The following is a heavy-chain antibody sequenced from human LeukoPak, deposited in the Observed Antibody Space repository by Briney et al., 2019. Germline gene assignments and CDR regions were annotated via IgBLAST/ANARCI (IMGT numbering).Heavy chain of an antibody. D-gene: IGHD2-2*02. V-gene: IGHV1-46*01. J-gene: IGHJ4*02. CDR2: INPSGGST. Sequence: ASVKVSCKASGYTFTSYYMHWVRQAPGQGLEWMGIINPSGGSTSYAQKFQGRVTMTRDTSTSTVYMELSGLTSDDTAVYYCARVPGPYTTSRFDFWGQGTLVTVSS. CDR3: ARVPGPYTTSRFDF. CDR1: GYTFTSYY.